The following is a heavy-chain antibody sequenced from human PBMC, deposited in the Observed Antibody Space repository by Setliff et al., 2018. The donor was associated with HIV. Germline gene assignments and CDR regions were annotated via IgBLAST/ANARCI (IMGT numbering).Heavy chain of an antibody. CDR2: IYYSGST. J-gene: IGHJ5*01. D-gene: IGHD3-22*01. Sequence: PSETLSLTCTVSGDSISSSSYYWGWIRQPPGKGLEWIGSIYYSGSTYYNPSLKSRVTISVDTSKNQFSLKLSSVTAADTAVYYCARTRYYYDSSDRYWVIDSWGPGTLVTVSS. V-gene: IGHV4-39*01. CDR1: GDSISSSSYY. CDR3: ARTRYYYDSSDRYWVIDS.